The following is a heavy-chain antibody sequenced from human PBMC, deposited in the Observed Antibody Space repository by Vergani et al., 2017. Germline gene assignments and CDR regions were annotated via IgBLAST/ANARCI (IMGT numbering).Heavy chain of an antibody. CDR2: ISWNSGSI. V-gene: IGHV3-9*01. D-gene: IGHD2-2*01. J-gene: IGHJ6*02. Sequence: EVQLVESGGGLVQPGRSLRLSCAASGFTFDDYAMHWVRQAPGKGLEWVSGISWNSGSIGYADSVKGRFTISRDNSKNTLYLQMNSLRAEDTAVYYCAKDGDIVVVPASYYYYGMDVWGQGP. CDR3: AKDGDIVVVPASYYYYGMDV. CDR1: GFTFDDYA.